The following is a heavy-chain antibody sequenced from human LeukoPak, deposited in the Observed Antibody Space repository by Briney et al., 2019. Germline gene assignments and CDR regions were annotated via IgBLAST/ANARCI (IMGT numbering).Heavy chain of an antibody. J-gene: IGHJ4*02. D-gene: IGHD3-10*01. CDR2: ISSSSSYI. Sequence: GGSLRLSCAASGFTFSSYSMNWVRQAPGKGLEWVSSISSSSSYIYYADSMKGRFTISRDNAKNSLYLQMNSLRAEDTAVYYCARSDYYGSGTPDYWGQGTLVTVSS. CDR1: GFTFSSYS. CDR3: ARSDYYGSGTPDY. V-gene: IGHV3-21*01.